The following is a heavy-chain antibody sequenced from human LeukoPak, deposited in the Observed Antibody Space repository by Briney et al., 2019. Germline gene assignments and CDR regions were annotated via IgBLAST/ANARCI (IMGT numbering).Heavy chain of an antibody. CDR1: GFTFSSYG. CDR3: ARNKQLVNAFDI. V-gene: IGHV3-30*03. Sequence: PGGSLRLSCAASGFTFSSYGMHWVRQAPGKGLEWVAVISYDGSNKYYADSVKGRFTISRDNSKNTLYLQMNSLRAEDTAVYYCARNKQLVNAFDIWGQGTMVTVSS. CDR2: ISYDGSNK. D-gene: IGHD6-6*01. J-gene: IGHJ3*02.